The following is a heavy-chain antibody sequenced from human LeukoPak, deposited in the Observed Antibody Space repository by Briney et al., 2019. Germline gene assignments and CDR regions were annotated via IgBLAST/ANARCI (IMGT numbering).Heavy chain of an antibody. V-gene: IGHV3-53*01. D-gene: IGHD1-20*01. CDR1: GFTVSSNY. CDR2: IYSGGST. CDR3: AGYNWNVRDYFDY. J-gene: IGHJ4*02. Sequence: GGSLRLSCAASGFTVSSNYMSWVRQAPGKGLEWVSVIYSGGSTYYADSVKGRFTISRDNSKNTLYLQMNSLRAEDTAVYYCAGYNWNVRDYFDYWGQGTLVTVSS.